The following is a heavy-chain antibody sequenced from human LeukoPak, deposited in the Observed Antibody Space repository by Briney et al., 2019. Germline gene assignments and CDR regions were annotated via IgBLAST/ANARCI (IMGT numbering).Heavy chain of an antibody. CDR1: GGSISSSNW. CDR2: IYHSGST. D-gene: IGHD3-3*01. CDR3: ASRSYYDFWSGYQVRYMDV. Sequence: SETLSLTCAVSGGSISSSNWWNWVRQPPGKGLEWIGEIYHSGSTNYNPSLKSRVTISVDKSKNQFSLKLSSVTAADTAVYYCASRSYYDFWSGYQVRYMDVWGKGTTVTVSS. V-gene: IGHV4-4*02. J-gene: IGHJ6*03.